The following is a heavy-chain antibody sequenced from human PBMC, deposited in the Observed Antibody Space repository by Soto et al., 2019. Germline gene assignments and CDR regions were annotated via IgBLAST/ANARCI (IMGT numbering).Heavy chain of an antibody. V-gene: IGHV4-39*01. CDR2: IYYSGST. Sequence: SETLSLTCTVSGGSISSSSYYWGWIRQPPGKGLEWIGSIYYSGSTYYNPSLKSRVTISVDTSKNQFSLKLSSVTAADTAVYYCARHGSGSYYNNWFDPWCRGTLVTVS. D-gene: IGHD3-10*01. CDR1: GGSISSSSYY. CDR3: ARHGSGSYYNNWFDP. J-gene: IGHJ5*02.